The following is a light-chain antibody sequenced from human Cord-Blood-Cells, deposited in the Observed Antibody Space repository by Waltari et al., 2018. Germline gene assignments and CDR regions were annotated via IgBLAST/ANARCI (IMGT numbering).Light chain of an antibody. J-gene: IGLJ3*02. CDR3: SSYAGSNNLV. CDR2: EVS. CDR1: SSDVGRYNS. V-gene: IGLV2-8*01. Sequence: QSALTQPPPASGSPGQSLTISCTGTSSDVGRYNSVSWYQQHPGKAPKLMIYEVSKRPSGVPDRFSGSKSGNTASLTVSGLQAEDEADYYCSSYAGSNNLVFGGGTKLTVL.